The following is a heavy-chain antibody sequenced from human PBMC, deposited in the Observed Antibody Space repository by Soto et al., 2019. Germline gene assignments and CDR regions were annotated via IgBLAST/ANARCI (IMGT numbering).Heavy chain of an antibody. V-gene: IGHV3-23*01. CDR1: GFTFSSYA. CDR2: ISGSGGRT. CDR3: XXXXXXXXXXTTCYAFYFDY. J-gene: IGHJ4*02. Sequence: EVQLLESGGGFVPPGGSLRLSCAVSGFTFSSYAMSWVRQAPGKGLEWISYISGSGGRTYYADSVKGRFTISRDNSKXXXXXXXXXXXXXXXXXXXXXXXXXXXXXXTTCYAFYFDYWGQGTLVTVSS. D-gene: IGHD2-2*01.